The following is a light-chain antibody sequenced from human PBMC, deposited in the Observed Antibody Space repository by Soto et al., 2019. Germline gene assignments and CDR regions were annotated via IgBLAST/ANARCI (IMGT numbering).Light chain of an antibody. CDR3: QQYGSAPPLT. CDR1: QSVSSSY. J-gene: IGKJ4*01. V-gene: IGKV3-20*01. Sequence: EIVLTQSPGTLSLSPGERATLSCRASQSVSSSYLAWYQQKPGQAPRLLIYGASSRATGIPDRFSGSGSGTGLTLTISRMEPEDVAVYYCQQYGSAPPLTFGGGTKVEIK. CDR2: GAS.